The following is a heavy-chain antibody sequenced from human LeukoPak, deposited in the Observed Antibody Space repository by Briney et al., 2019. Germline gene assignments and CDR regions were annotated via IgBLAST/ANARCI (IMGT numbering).Heavy chain of an antibody. CDR2: ISYDGSNK. J-gene: IGHJ4*02. CDR3: ARDSGFSGTQRGEY. D-gene: IGHD3/OR15-3a*01. CDR1: GFTFSSYA. Sequence: GRSLRLSCAASGFTFSSYAMHWVRQAPGKGLEWVAVISYDGSNKYYADSVKGRFTISTDNSKSTLYLQMNSLRAEDTAVYYCARDSGFSGTQRGEYWGQGTLVTVSS. V-gene: IGHV3-30*04.